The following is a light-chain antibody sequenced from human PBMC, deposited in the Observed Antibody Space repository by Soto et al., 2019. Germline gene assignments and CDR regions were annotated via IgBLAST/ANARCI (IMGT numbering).Light chain of an antibody. CDR2: GNS. J-gene: IGLJ1*01. V-gene: IGLV1-40*01. CDR3: GTWDTSLSAGV. CDR1: SSNIGAGYD. Sequence: QSVLAQPPSVSGAPGQKVTISCTGSSSNIGAGYDLHWYQQLPGTAPKLLLYGNSNRPSGVPDRFSGSKSGTSATLGITGLQPGDEADYYCGTWDTSLSAGVFGSGTKGTVL.